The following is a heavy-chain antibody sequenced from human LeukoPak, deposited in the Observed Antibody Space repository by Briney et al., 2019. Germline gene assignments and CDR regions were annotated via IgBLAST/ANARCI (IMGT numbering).Heavy chain of an antibody. CDR3: ARDFGYCTNGVCYNFDY. J-gene: IGHJ4*02. CDR2: IWYDGSNK. D-gene: IGHD2-8*01. CDR1: GFTFSSYG. V-gene: IGHV3-33*01. Sequence: PGGSLRLSCAASGFTFSSYGMHWVRQAPGKGLGWVAVIWYDGSNKYYADSVKGRFTISRDNSKNTLYLQMNSLRAEDTAVYYCARDFGYCTNGVCYNFDYWGQGTLVTVSS.